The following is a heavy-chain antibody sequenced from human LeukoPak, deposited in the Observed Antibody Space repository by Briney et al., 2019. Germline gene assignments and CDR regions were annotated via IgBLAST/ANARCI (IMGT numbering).Heavy chain of an antibody. V-gene: IGHV1-8*01. Sequence: ASVKVSCKASGYTFTNFDINWVRQATGQGLEWMGWMNPKTGNTGSAQNPQGRVTITGNTSITTAYMELSSLTSEDTAVYYCVRIDYSNAFDIWGQGTMVTVSS. J-gene: IGHJ3*02. CDR1: GYTFTNFD. CDR3: VRIDYSNAFDI. D-gene: IGHD4-11*01. CDR2: MNPKTGNT.